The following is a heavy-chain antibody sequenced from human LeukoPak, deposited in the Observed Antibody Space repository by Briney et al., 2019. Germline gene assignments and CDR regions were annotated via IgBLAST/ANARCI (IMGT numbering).Heavy chain of an antibody. CDR2: IKQDGSEK. V-gene: IGHV3-7*01. D-gene: IGHD6-13*01. CDR1: GFTFSTYW. J-gene: IGHJ4*02. Sequence: GGSLRLSCEASGFTFSTYWMSWVRQAPGKGLEWVANIKQDGSEKYYVDSVEGRFTISRDNAKNSLYPQMNSLRAEDTAMYYCARDSAGNDYWGQGTLVTVSS. CDR3: ARDSAGNDY.